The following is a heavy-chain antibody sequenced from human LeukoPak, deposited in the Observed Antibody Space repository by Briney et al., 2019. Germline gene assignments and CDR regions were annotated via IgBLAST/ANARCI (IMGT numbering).Heavy chain of an antibody. D-gene: IGHD6-13*01. J-gene: IGHJ4*02. V-gene: IGHV4-61*02. Sequence: IYTSGSTTYNPSLKSRVTISVDTSKNQFSLKLSSVTAADTAVYYCARSPEAYSSSWYYFDYWGQGTLVTVSS. CDR2: IYTSGST. CDR3: ARSPEAYSSSWYYFDY.